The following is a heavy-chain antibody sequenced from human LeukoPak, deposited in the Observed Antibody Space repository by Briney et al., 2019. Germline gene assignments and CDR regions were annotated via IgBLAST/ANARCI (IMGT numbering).Heavy chain of an antibody. CDR1: GDSVSSNSAV. CDR3: ARGGDGYNFYNWFDP. Sequence: SPTLSLTCVISGDSVSSNSAVWNWIRQSPSRGLEWLGSTYYRSKWYNDYAVSGKSRITINSDTSKNQFSLQLNSVTPEDTAVYYCARGGDGYNFYNWFDPWGQGTLVIVSS. CDR2: TYYRSKWYN. V-gene: IGHV6-1*01. D-gene: IGHD5-24*01. J-gene: IGHJ5*02.